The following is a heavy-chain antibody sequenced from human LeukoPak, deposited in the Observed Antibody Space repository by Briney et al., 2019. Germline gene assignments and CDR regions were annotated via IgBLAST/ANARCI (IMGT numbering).Heavy chain of an antibody. D-gene: IGHD1-14*01. CDR3: ARTRGPTATHPDF. V-gene: IGHV3-23*01. CDR1: GFTFSSYA. J-gene: IGHJ4*02. Sequence: GGSLRLSCAASGFTFSSYAMSWVRQAPGKGPEWVSGIYGRGGITYYADSVKGRFTISRDDSKNTLYLHMNSLRAEDSALYYCARTRGPTATHPDFWGQGTLVTVSS. CDR2: IYGRGGIT.